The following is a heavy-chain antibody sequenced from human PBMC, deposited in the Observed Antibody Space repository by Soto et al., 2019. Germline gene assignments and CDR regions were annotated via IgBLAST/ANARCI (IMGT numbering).Heavy chain of an antibody. V-gene: IGHV3-23*01. Sequence: EVQLLESGGGLVQPGGSLRLSCAASGFTFSSYAMSWVRQAPGKGLEWVSAISGSGGSTYYADSVKGRFTISRDNSKNTLYLQMNSLRADDTAVYYCAKDKWLQSYRGSDYWGQGTLVTVSS. CDR3: AKDKWLQSYRGSDY. CDR2: ISGSGGST. J-gene: IGHJ4*02. CDR1: GFTFSSYA. D-gene: IGHD5-12*01.